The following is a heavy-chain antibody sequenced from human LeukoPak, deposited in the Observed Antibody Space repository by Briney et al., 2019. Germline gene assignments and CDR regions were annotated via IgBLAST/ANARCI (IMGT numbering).Heavy chain of an antibody. D-gene: IGHD2-2*01. CDR2: LWSDGSNK. J-gene: IGHJ4*02. CDR1: GFTFRTYG. CDR3: ATHCSSSSCYDS. Sequence: GGSLRLSCTASGFTFRTYGFHWVRQAPSKGLEWVAVLWSDGSNKYFADSVKGRFIISRDNPKNTLYLQMNSLRAGDTAVYYCATHCSSSSCYDSWGQGTLVTVSS. V-gene: IGHV3-33*01.